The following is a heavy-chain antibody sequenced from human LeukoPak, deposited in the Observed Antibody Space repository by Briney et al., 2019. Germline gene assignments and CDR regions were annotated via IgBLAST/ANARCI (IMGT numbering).Heavy chain of an antibody. V-gene: IGHV3-7*03. D-gene: IGHD3-10*01. CDR2: IKQDGSEK. CDR3: TTTRTGVTFGLDY. Sequence: PGGSLRLSCAASGFTFSSYAMHWVRQAPGKGLAWVANIKQDGSEKYYVDSVKGRFTISRDNAKNSLYLQMNSLKTEDTAVYFCTTTRTGVTFGLDYWGQGTLVTVSS. CDR1: GFTFSSYA. J-gene: IGHJ4*02.